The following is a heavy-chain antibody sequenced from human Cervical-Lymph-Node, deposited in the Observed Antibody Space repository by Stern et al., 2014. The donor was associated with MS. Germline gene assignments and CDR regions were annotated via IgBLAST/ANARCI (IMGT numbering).Heavy chain of an antibody. CDR2: ISSSSSYI. D-gene: IGHD7-27*01. J-gene: IGHJ4*02. V-gene: IGHV3-21*01. CDR3: ARDLRRTGEGDY. CDR1: GFTFSSYS. Sequence: EVQLVESGGGLVKPGGSLRLSCAASGFTFSSYSMNWVRQAPGKGLEWVSSISSSSSYIYYADSVKGRFTISRDNAKNSLYLQMNSLRAEDTAVYYCARDLRRTGEGDYWGQGTLVTVSS.